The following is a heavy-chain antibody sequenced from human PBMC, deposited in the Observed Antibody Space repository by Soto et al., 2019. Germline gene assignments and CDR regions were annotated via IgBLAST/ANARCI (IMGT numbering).Heavy chain of an antibody. Sequence: QVQLVESGGGVVQPGRSLRLSCAASGFTFSSYGMHWVRQAPGKGLEWVAVISYDGSNKYYADSVKGRFTISRDNSKNKLNLQRNNLRAEDTAVYYWAKDRINMVRGGVGYWGQGTLVTVSS. D-gene: IGHD3-10*01. CDR1: GFTFSSYG. J-gene: IGHJ4*02. CDR3: AKDRINMVRGGVGY. CDR2: ISYDGSNK. V-gene: IGHV3-30*18.